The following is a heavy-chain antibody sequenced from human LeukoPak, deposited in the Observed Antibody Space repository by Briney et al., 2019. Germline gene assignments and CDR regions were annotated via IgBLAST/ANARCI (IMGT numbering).Heavy chain of an antibody. Sequence: GGSLRLSCAASGVAFSSYWMYWVRQAPGKGLEWVSSINNVGSHIYYAGSVKGRFTISRDNTKNSLYLQMNSLRAEDTAVYYCSRDPTYYLRYGYFDYWGQGALVTVSS. CDR3: SRDPTYYLRYGYFDY. D-gene: IGHD1-26*01. V-gene: IGHV3-21*01. CDR2: INNVGSHI. J-gene: IGHJ4*02. CDR1: GVAFSSYW.